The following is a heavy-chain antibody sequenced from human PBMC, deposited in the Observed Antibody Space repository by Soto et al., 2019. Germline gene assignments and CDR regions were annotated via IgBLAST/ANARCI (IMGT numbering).Heavy chain of an antibody. V-gene: IGHV3-53*04. Sequence: GGSLRLSCAASGFTVSSNYMSWVRQAPGKGLEWVSVIYSGGSTYYADSVKGRFAISRHNSKNTLYLQMNSLRAEATAVYYCATFDDLDDAFDIWGQGTMVTVSS. D-gene: IGHD3-3*01. CDR2: IYSGGST. CDR1: GFTVSSNY. J-gene: IGHJ3*02. CDR3: ATFDDLDDAFDI.